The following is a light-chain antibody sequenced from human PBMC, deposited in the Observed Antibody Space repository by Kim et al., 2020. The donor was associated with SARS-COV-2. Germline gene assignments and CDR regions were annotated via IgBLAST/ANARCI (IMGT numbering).Light chain of an antibody. Sequence: ELTRPPSASASLGASVTLTCTLSSGYSNYKVDWYQQRPGKGPRFVMRVGTGGIVGSKGDGIPDRFSVLGSGLNRYLTIKNIQEEDESDYHCGADHGSGSNFVYLFGGGTQLTVL. V-gene: IGLV9-49*01. CDR1: SGYSNYK. CDR3: GADHGSGSNFVYL. CDR2: VGTGGIVG. J-gene: IGLJ2*01.